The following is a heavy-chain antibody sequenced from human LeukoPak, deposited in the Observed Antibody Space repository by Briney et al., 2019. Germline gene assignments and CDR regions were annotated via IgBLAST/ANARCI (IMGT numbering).Heavy chain of an antibody. CDR1: GFTFDDYG. J-gene: IGHJ5*02. CDR2: INWNGGST. V-gene: IGHV3-20*04. CDR3: ARVVSMVRGVIITSWFDP. D-gene: IGHD3-10*01. Sequence: GGSLRLSCAASGFTFDDYGMSWVRQAPGKGLEWVSGINWNGGSTGYADSMKGRFTISRDNAKNSLYLQMNSLRAEDTALYYCARVVSMVRGVIITSWFDPWGQGTLVTVSS.